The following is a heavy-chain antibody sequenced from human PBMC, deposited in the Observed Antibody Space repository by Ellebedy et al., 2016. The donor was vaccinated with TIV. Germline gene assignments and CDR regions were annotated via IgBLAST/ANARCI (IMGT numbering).Heavy chain of an antibody. CDR1: GFTFDDFA. J-gene: IGHJ6*02. CDR2: ISWNSGII. D-gene: IGHD6-19*01. Sequence: SLKISXAASGFTFDDFAMHWVRQAPGKGLEWVSGISWNSGIIGYADSVKGRFTISRDNAKNSLYLQMNSLRAEDTALYYCAKGYSSGWTASVFGMDVWGQGTTVTVSS. CDR3: AKGYSSGWTASVFGMDV. V-gene: IGHV3-9*01.